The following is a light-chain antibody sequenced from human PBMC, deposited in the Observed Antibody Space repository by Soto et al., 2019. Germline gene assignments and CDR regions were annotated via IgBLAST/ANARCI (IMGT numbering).Light chain of an antibody. Sequence: DIQMTQSPSTLSASVGDRVTITCRASQSISSWLAWYQQKPGKAPKLLIYAASTLQSGVPSRFSGSGSGTDFTLTISRLEPEDFAMYYCQQYSASPRTFGQGTKVDIK. CDR1: QSISSW. V-gene: IGKV1-5*01. CDR2: AAS. J-gene: IGKJ2*01. CDR3: QQYSASPRT.